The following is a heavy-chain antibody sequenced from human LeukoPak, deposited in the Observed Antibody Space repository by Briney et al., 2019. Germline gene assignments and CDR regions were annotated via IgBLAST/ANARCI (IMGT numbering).Heavy chain of an antibody. D-gene: IGHD5-12*01. V-gene: IGHV3-23*01. CDR3: ASSPGSPGGYRYYFDY. CDR1: GFTFSSYA. J-gene: IGHJ4*02. CDR2: ISGSGGST. Sequence: GGSLRLSCAASGFTFSSYAMSWVRQAPGKGLEWVSAISGSGGSTYYADSVKGRFTISRDNSKNTLYLQMNSLRAEDTAVYYCASSPGSPGGYRYYFDYWGQGTLVTVSS.